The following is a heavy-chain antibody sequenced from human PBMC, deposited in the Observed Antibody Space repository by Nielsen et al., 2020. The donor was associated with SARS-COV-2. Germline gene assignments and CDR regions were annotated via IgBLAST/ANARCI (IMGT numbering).Heavy chain of an antibody. CDR2: IYYSGST. V-gene: IGHV4-59*12. D-gene: IGHD6-13*01. CDR3: ARGWQQLVKNYYYYYGMDV. CDR1: GGSISSYY. J-gene: IGHJ6*02. Sequence: SETLSLTCTVSGGSISSYYWSWIRQPPGKGLEWIGYIYYSGSTNYNPSLKSRVTISVDTSKNQFSLKLSSVTAADTAVYYCARGWQQLVKNYYYYYGMDVWGQGTTVTVSS.